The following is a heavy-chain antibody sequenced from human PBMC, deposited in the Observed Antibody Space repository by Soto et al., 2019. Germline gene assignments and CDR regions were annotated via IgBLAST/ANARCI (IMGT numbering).Heavy chain of an antibody. CDR2: ISAYNGNT. CDR1: GYTFTSYG. V-gene: IGHV1-18*01. J-gene: IGHJ6*03. D-gene: IGHD2-15*01. CDR3: ARGPPPYCSGGSCYDYYYMDV. Sequence: ASVKVSCKASGYTFTSYGISWVRQAPGQGLEWMGWISAYNGNTNYAQKLQGRVTMTTDTSTSTAYMKLRSLGSDDTAVYYWARGPPPYCSGGSCYDYYYMDVWGKGTTVTVSS.